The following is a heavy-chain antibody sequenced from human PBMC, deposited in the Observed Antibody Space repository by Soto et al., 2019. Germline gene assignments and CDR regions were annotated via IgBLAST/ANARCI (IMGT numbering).Heavy chain of an antibody. CDR1: GGSISSYY. Sequence: QVQLQESGPGLVKPSETLSLTCTVSGGSISSYYWSWIRQPPGKGLEWIGYIYYSGSTNYNPSLKSRVTISVDTSKNQFSLKLSSVTAADTAVYYCARPGPDTAMGTDAFDIWGQGTMVTVSS. D-gene: IGHD5-18*01. J-gene: IGHJ3*02. V-gene: IGHV4-59*01. CDR2: IYYSGST. CDR3: ARPGPDTAMGTDAFDI.